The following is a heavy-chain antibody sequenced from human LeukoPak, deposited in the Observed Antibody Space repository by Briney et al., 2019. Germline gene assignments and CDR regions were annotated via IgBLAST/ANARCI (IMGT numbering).Heavy chain of an antibody. CDR3: ASDGISGSYRSDY. Sequence: GGSLRLSCAASGFTVSSNYMSWVRQAPGKGLEWVSVIYSGGSTYYADSVEGRFTISRDNSKNTLYLQMNSLRAEDTAVYYCASDGISGSYRSDYWGQGTLVTVSS. CDR2: IYSGGST. D-gene: IGHD1-26*01. J-gene: IGHJ4*02. V-gene: IGHV3-66*01. CDR1: GFTVSSNY.